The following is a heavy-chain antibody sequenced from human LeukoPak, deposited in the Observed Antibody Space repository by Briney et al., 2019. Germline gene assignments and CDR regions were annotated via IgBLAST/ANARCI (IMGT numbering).Heavy chain of an antibody. J-gene: IGHJ3*02. V-gene: IGHV4-4*07. Sequence: PSETLSLTCTVSVPSISSYSWSWIGQPAGQGGEWIGRIYSSGSTNYNPSLKSRVTMSADTSKNHFSLKLSSVTAADTAVYYCARDPAPDAFDIWGQGTMVTVSS. CDR3: ARDPAPDAFDI. CDR2: IYSSGST. CDR1: VPSISSYS.